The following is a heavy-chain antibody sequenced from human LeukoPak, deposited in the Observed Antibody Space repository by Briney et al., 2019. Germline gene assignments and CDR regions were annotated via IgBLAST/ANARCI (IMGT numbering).Heavy chain of an antibody. V-gene: IGHV3-9*01. CDR3: ARAQGYGDYHYFDY. Sequence: GGSLRLSCAGSGFIFNNYAMHWVRQPPGKGLEWVSGISWNSGTIDYADSVRGRFTISRDNAKNSLYLQMDSLRVEDTAVYYCARAQGYGDYHYFDYWGQGTLVTVSS. J-gene: IGHJ4*02. CDR1: GFIFNNYA. D-gene: IGHD4-17*01. CDR2: ISWNSGTI.